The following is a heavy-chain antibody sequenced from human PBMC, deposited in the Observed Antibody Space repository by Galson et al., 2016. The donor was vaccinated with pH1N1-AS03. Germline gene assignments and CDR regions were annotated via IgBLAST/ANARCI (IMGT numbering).Heavy chain of an antibody. D-gene: IGHD6-19*01. V-gene: IGHV3-33*01. CDR2: IWYDGHEK. CDR1: RFTFSTYA. Sequence: SLRLSCAASRFTFSTYAMHWVRQAPGKGLEWVAVIWYDGHEKYYADSVRGRFNVSRENSKKILYLQMNSLRADDTAVYYCARAETHGRQAVASGIDVWGQGTTVTVSS. J-gene: IGHJ6*02. CDR3: ARAETHGRQAVASGIDV.